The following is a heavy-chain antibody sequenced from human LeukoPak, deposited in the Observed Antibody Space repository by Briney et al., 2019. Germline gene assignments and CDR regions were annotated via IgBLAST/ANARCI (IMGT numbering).Heavy chain of an antibody. V-gene: IGHV3-43*02. D-gene: IGHD4-23*01. Sequence: GGSLRLSCAASEFTFGDSAIHWVRQGPGKGLEWVSLISANGGSTSHADSVKGRFTISRDNSKNSLYLQMNSLRPEDTALYYCAKDPDYGGNSRYGMDVWGQGTTVTVSS. CDR3: AKDPDYGGNSRYGMDV. J-gene: IGHJ6*02. CDR2: ISANGGST. CDR1: EFTFGDSA.